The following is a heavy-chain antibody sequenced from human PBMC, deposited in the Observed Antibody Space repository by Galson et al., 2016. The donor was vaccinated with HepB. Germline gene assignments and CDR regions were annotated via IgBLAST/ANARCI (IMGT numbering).Heavy chain of an antibody. D-gene: IGHD6-13*01. Sequence: SLRLSCAASGFTFRTYTMGWVRQAPGKGLEWVSAISGSGGSTYYADSVKGRFTISRDNSKNTLYLQMNSLRAEDTAVYYCAKASSPGYYYGMDVWGQGTTVTVSS. CDR1: GFTFRTYT. CDR3: AKASSPGYYYGMDV. V-gene: IGHV3-23*01. J-gene: IGHJ6*02. CDR2: ISGSGGST.